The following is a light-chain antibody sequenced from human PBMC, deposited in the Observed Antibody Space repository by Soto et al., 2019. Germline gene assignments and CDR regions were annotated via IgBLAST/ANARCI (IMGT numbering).Light chain of an antibody. V-gene: IGKV3-15*01. CDR1: QNVGNN. CDR3: QHYNNWPPYT. CDR2: CAT. Sequence: EIVMTQSPATLSVSPGERATLSCRASQNVGNNFACYQQKPGQAPRLLIYCATTRATGIPARFSGSGSGTDFTLTISSLQSEDFTVYYCQHYNNWPPYTFGQGTKVDIK. J-gene: IGKJ2*01.